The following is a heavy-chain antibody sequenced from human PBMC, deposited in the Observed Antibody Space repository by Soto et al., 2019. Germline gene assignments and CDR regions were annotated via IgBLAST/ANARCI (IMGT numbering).Heavy chain of an antibody. V-gene: IGHV3-23*01. CDR3: AKEKVVVVPAAGAYIDY. J-gene: IGHJ4*02. D-gene: IGHD2-2*01. CDR1: GFTFSSCA. CDR2: ISGSGGST. Sequence: GGSLRLSCAASGFTFSSCAMSWVRQAPGKGLEWVSAISGSGGSTYYADSVKGRFTISRDNSKNTLYLQMNSLRAEDTAVYYCAKEKVVVVPAAGAYIDYWGQGTLVTVSS.